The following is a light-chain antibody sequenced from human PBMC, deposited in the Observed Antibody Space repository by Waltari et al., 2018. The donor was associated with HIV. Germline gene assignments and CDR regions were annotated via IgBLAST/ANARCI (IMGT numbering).Light chain of an antibody. CDR1: QSDSSF. V-gene: IGKV3-11*01. Sequence: EIVFTQSPATLSLSPGERANLSCRASQSDSSFIAWYQQKPGQATRLLIYDTSLQATGHPAMLSGSGSETVFHLTSCSLVPEDFEGYYCQQRSSWPITFGQGTRLEIK. CDR3: QQRSSWPIT. J-gene: IGKJ5*01. CDR2: DTS.